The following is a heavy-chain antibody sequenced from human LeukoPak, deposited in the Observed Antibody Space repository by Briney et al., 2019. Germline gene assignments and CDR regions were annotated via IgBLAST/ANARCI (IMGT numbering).Heavy chain of an antibody. Sequence: GGSLRLSCEVSGFTIRNQWMSWVRQAPGKGLEWVANIKEDGREKYYVDSVKGRFTISRDNGKNSLYLQMNRLRVDDTALYYCVRDPFFSVPWGQGTLVTVSS. D-gene: IGHD2/OR15-2a*01. CDR1: GFTIRNQW. CDR2: IKEDGREK. CDR3: VRDPFFSVP. J-gene: IGHJ5*02. V-gene: IGHV3-7*01.